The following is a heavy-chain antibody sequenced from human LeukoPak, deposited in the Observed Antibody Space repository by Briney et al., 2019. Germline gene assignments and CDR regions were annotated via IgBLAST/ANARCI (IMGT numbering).Heavy chain of an antibody. CDR3: ARVTSDYYGSGSYSWAFDY. CDR1: GGSISSSNW. V-gene: IGHV4-4*02. D-gene: IGHD3-10*01. Sequence: PSGTLSLTCAVSGGSISSSNWWSWVRQPPGKGLEWIGEIYHSGSTNYNPSLKSRVTISVDKSKNQFSLKLSSVTAADTAVYYCARVTSDYYGSGSYSWAFDYWGQGTLVTVSS. CDR2: IYHSGST. J-gene: IGHJ4*02.